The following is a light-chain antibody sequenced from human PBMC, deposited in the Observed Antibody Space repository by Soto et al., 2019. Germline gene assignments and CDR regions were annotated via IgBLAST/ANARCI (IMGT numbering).Light chain of an antibody. CDR3: CSYAGGSYV. CDR1: SNDVGGYDY. Sequence: QSALTQPRSVSGSPGQSVTISCAGSSNDVGGYDYVSWYQQHPGKAPKLMIYDVTKRPSGVPHRFSGSKSASTASLTISGLQAEDEGDYYCCSYAGGSYVFGTGTKLTVL. V-gene: IGLV2-11*01. J-gene: IGLJ1*01. CDR2: DVT.